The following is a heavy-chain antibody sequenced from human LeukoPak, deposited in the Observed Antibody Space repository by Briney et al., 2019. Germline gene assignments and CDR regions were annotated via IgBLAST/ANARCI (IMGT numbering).Heavy chain of an antibody. Sequence: GGSLRLSCAASGFTFNISAMSWVRQAPGKGLEWVSFIYSDNTHYSDSVKGRFTISRDNSKNTLYLQMNSLRAEDTAVYYCARRAGAYSHPYDYWGQGTLVTVSS. J-gene: IGHJ4*02. V-gene: IGHV3-53*01. CDR3: ARRAGAYSHPYDY. D-gene: IGHD4/OR15-4a*01. CDR2: IYSDNT. CDR1: GFTFNISA.